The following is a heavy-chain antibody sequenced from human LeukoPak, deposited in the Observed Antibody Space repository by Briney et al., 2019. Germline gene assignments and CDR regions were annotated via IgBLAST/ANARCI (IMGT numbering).Heavy chain of an antibody. CDR1: GFTFSSYS. CDR3: ARDATMVTMHYYYYGMDV. Sequence: GVSLRLSCAASGFTFSSYSMNWVRQAPGKGLEWVSYIIRSNSTIYYADSVKGRFTISRDNAKNSLYLQMNSLRDEDTAVYYCARDATMVTMHYYYYGMDVWGQGTTVTV. V-gene: IGHV3-48*02. CDR2: IIRSNSTI. J-gene: IGHJ6*02. D-gene: IGHD5-18*01.